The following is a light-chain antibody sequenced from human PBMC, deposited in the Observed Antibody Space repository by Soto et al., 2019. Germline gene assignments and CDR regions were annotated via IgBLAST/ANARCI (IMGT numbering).Light chain of an antibody. V-gene: IGKV3-20*01. CDR1: QSVSSSY. J-gene: IGKJ1*01. Sequence: EIVLTQSPGTLSVSPGERATLSCRASQSVSSSYLAWYQQKPGQAPRLLIYGASSRATGITDRSSGSGSGTDFTLTINRLEPEDFAVYYCQQYGSSPRKFGQGTKVEFK. CDR3: QQYGSSPRK. CDR2: GAS.